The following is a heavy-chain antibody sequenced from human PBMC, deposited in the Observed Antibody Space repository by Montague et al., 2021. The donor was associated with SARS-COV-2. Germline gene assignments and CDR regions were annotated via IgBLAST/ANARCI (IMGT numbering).Heavy chain of an antibody. V-gene: IGHV4-34*01. CDR2: INHSGST. D-gene: IGHD4-11*01. CDR3: ARGADYYSDSRGTLRY. CDR1: GGSFRGYF. Sequence: SETLSLTCAVQGGSFRGYFWSWIRQSPGKGLEWIGEINHSGSTNYNPSLKSRVTISADTSKNQFSLKVSSVTASDTAVYYCARGADYYSDSRGTLRYWGQGTLVSVSS. J-gene: IGHJ4*02.